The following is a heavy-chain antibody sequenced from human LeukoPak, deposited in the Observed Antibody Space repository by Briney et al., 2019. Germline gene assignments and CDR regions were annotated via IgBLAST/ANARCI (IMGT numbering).Heavy chain of an antibody. CDR3: TRDRFYAMDA. J-gene: IGHJ6*02. CDR1: GFTFSSYW. V-gene: IGHV3-7*01. CDR2: IKQDGSEK. Sequence: PGGSLRLSCAASGFTFSSYWMSWVRQAPGKGLEWVANIKQDGSEKYYVDSVKGRFTISRDSAKNTLYLQMNSLRAEDTAVYYCTRDRFYAMDAWGQGTTVTVSS.